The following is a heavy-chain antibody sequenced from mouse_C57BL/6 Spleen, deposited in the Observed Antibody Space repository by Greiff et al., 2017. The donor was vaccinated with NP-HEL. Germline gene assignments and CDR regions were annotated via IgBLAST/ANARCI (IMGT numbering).Heavy chain of an antibody. CDR2: IYPGDGDT. Sequence: QVQLQQSGPELVKPGASVKISCKASGYAFSSSWMNWVKQRPGQGLEWIGRIYPGDGDTNYNGKFKGKATLTADKSSSTAYMQLSSLTSEDSAVYFCARLAGSNSYFDGWGTGTTVTVSS. V-gene: IGHV1-82*01. CDR3: ARLAGSNSYFDG. CDR1: GYAFSSSW. D-gene: IGHD5-1*01. J-gene: IGHJ1*03.